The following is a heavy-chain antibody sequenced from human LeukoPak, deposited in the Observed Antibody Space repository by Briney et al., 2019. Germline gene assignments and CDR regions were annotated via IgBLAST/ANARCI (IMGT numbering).Heavy chain of an antibody. V-gene: IGHV4-59*01. Sequence: SETLSLTCTVAGRSISSYYWSWLRQPPGKGLEWIGYIYYSGSTNYNPSLKSRVTISVDTSKNQFSLKLSSVTAADTAVYYCAGHGVRGVIHYWGQGTLVTVSS. CDR3: AGHGVRGVIHY. CDR2: IYYSGST. D-gene: IGHD3-10*01. CDR1: GRSISSYY. J-gene: IGHJ4*02.